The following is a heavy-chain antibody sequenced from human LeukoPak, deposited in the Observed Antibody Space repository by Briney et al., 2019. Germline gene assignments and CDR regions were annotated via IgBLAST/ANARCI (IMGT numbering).Heavy chain of an antibody. CDR2: IHPNSGGT. CDR1: GYTFTGYY. V-gene: IGHV1-2*02. CDR3: ARVTVTTFEY. D-gene: IGHD4-17*01. J-gene: IGHJ4*02. Sequence: ASVKVSFTASGYTFTGYYMHWVRQAPGQGLEWMGWIHPNSGGTKYAQRFQGRVTVTRDTSISTVYMELSRLRSDDTAVYYCARVTVTTFEYWGQGTLVTVSS.